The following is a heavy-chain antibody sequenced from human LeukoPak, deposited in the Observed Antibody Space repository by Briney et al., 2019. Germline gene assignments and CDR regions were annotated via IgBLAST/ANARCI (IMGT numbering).Heavy chain of an antibody. CDR2: ISGSGVST. Sequence: PGGSLRLSCAASGYTFSNHAMSWVRQAPGKGLEWVSAISGSGVSTYYAGSVKGRFTISRDNAKNTLYLQMNSLRANETAAYDCAKAVSLQVWFPPYYFDSWGQGTLVTVSS. CDR3: AKAVSLQVWFPPYYFDS. CDR1: GYTFSNHA. J-gene: IGHJ4*02. V-gene: IGHV3-23*01. D-gene: IGHD5-18*01.